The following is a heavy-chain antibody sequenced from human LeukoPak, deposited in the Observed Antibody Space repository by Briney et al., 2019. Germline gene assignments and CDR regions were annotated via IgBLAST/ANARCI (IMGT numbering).Heavy chain of an antibody. J-gene: IGHJ6*04. Sequence: PGGSLRLSCAASGFIFSSCWMSWVRQAPGKGLEWVSSISSSSSYIYYADSVKGRFTISRDNAKNSLYLQMNSLRAEDTAVYYCARTTVTTKGAMDVWGKGTTVTVSS. V-gene: IGHV3-21*01. CDR3: ARTTVTTKGAMDV. CDR2: ISSSSSYI. D-gene: IGHD4-17*01. CDR1: GFIFSSCW.